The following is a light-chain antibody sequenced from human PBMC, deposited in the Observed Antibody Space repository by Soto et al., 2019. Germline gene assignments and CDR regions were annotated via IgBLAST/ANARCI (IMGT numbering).Light chain of an antibody. J-gene: IGLJ3*02. CDR2: AYT. V-gene: IGLV1-40*01. CDR1: NSNIGAGYD. CDR3: QSFDSSLTAWV. Sequence: QSVLTHPPSVSGAPGQRVTISCTGSNSNIGAGYDLHWYQQFPGAAPKLLIFAYTNRPSGVPDRFSGSKSGTSASLAITGLQAADEADYYCQSFDSSLTAWVFGGGTKLTVL.